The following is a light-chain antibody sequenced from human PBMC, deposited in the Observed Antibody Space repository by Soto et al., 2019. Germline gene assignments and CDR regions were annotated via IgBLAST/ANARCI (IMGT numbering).Light chain of an antibody. V-gene: IGKV3-20*01. Sequence: ESVLTQSPDTLSLSPGERATLSCRASQSVSSSYLAWYQQKPGQAPRLLIYGASSRATGIPDRFSRSGSGTAYSLTISSLEPKDLEVEYCQQYDSSSWTFGQGTKVEIK. J-gene: IGKJ1*01. CDR3: QQYDSSSWT. CDR1: QSVSSSY. CDR2: GAS.